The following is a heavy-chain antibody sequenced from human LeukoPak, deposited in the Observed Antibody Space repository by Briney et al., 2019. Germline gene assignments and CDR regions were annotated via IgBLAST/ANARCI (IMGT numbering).Heavy chain of an antibody. D-gene: IGHD3-10*01. V-gene: IGHV3-30*02. CDR3: AKDQGYYYGSGRSITFDY. CDR2: IRYDGSNQ. Sequence: PGGSLRLSCVTSGLTFSSYGMHWVRQAPGKGLEWVTFIRYDGSNQDYTDSVKGRFTTSRDNSKNTLYLQMNNLRTEDTAVYYCAKDQGYYYGSGRSITFDYWGQGTLVTVSS. CDR1: GLTFSSYG. J-gene: IGHJ4*02.